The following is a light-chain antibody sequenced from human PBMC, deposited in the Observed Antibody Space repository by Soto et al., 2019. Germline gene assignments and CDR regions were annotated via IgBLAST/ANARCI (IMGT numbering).Light chain of an antibody. CDR2: DVS. J-gene: IGLJ1*01. Sequence: QLVLTQPASVSGSPGQSISISCTGSSSDVGDYNYVSWYQQHPGKAPKVLIYDVSNRPSGVSNRFSGSKSGNTASLTISGLQAEDEADYYCSSYSTSTTPFVFGTGTKLTVL. V-gene: IGLV2-14*03. CDR3: SSYSTSTTPFV. CDR1: SSDVGDYNY.